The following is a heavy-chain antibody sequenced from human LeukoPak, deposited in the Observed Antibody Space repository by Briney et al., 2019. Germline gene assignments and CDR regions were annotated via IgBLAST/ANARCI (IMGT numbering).Heavy chain of an antibody. CDR3: ARQGGYSYG. V-gene: IGHV4-39*01. CDR1: GGAISSSSYY. J-gene: IGHJ4*02. Sequence: PSETLSLTGTASGGAISSSSYYWGFNRQPPGKGLEWIGSIYYSGSTYYNPSLKSRVTISVDTSKNQFSLKLSSVTAADTAVYYCARQGGYSYGWGQGTLVTVSS. D-gene: IGHD5-18*01. CDR2: IYYSGST.